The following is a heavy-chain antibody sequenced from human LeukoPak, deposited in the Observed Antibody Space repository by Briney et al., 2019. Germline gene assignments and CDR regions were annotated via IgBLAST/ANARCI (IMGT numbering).Heavy chain of an antibody. CDR1: GFTFSSYE. CDR3: ARTNYYGSGTFDY. D-gene: IGHD3-10*01. V-gene: IGHV3-48*03. J-gene: IGHJ4*02. Sequence: GGSLSLSCAASGFTFSSYEMNWVRQAPGKGLEWVSYISSSGSTIYYADSVKGRFTISRDNAKNSLYLQMNSLRAEDTAVFYCARTNYYGSGTFDYWGQGTLVTVSS. CDR2: ISSSGSTI.